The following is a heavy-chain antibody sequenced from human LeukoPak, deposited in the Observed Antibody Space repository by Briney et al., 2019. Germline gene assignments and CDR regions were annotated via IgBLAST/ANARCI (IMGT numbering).Heavy chain of an antibody. CDR2: IYTSGST. V-gene: IGHV4-4*07. D-gene: IGHD1-26*01. CDR3: ARRMGGSYYGDLRYWFDP. CDR1: GGSISSYY. J-gene: IGHJ5*02. Sequence: SETLSLTCTVSGGSISSYYWSWIRQPAGKGLEWIGRIYTSGSTNYNPSLKSRVTMSVDTSKNQFSLKLSSVTAADTAVYYCARRMGGSYYGDLRYWFDPWGQGTLVTVSS.